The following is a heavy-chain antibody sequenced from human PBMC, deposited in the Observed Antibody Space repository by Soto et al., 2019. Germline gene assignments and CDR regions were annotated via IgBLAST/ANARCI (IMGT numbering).Heavy chain of an antibody. V-gene: IGHV3-7*05. CDR2: IKQDGSEK. CDR1: GFTFRSYW. CDR3: ARSPPEVIDFWSGYYADY. D-gene: IGHD3-3*01. Sequence: EVQLVESGGGLVQPGGSLRLSCAASGFTFRSYWMSWVRQAPGKGLEWVANIKQDGSEKYYVDSVKGRFTTSRDNAKNSLYLQMNSLRAEDTAVYYCARSPPEVIDFWSGYYADYWGQGTLVTVSS. J-gene: IGHJ4*02.